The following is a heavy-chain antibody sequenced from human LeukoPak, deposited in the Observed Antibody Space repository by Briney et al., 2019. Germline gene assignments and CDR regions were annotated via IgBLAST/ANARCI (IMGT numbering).Heavy chain of an antibody. J-gene: IGHJ4*02. D-gene: IGHD2-8*01. CDR2: IWYDGSNK. CDR3: ARLATIMVVFDY. V-gene: IGHV3-33*01. CDR1: GFTFSSYG. Sequence: GGSLRLSCAASGFTFSSYGMHWVRQAPGKGLEWVAVIWYDGSNKYYADSVKGRFTISRDNSKNTLYLQMNSLRAEDTAVYYCARLATIMVVFDYWGQGTLVTVSS.